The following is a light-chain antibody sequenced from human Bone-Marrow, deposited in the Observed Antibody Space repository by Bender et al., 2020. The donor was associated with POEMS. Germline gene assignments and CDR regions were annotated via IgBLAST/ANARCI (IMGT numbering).Light chain of an antibody. Sequence: QSALNQPASVSGSPGQSITISCTGTSSDVGKYNTVSWYQQHPGKGPKLMLYEGSKRPSGVSHRFSGSKSGNTASLSISGLQTEDEADYYCSSYSSSSTFVLFGGGTKVTVL. J-gene: IGLJ2*01. CDR1: SSDVGKYNT. CDR2: EGS. V-gene: IGLV2-14*02. CDR3: SSYSSSSTFVL.